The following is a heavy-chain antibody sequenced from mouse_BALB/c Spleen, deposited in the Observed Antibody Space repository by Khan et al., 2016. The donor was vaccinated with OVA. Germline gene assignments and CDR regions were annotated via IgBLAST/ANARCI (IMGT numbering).Heavy chain of an antibody. CDR2: INPGSGGT. CDR1: GYAFSNYL. D-gene: IGHD3-2*02. Sequence: QVQLQQSGAELVRPGTSVKVSCKASGYAFSNYLIEWLKQRPGQGLEWIGVINPGSGGTKYNEKFKDKATLTADTSSSTAYMPLSSLTSDDSALYFCSRSGYGFGAYWGPGTLVTVSA. J-gene: IGHJ3*01. CDR3: SRSGYGFGAY. V-gene: IGHV1-54*01.